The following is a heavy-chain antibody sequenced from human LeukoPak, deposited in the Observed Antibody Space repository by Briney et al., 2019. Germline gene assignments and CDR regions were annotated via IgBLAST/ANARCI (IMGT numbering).Heavy chain of an antibody. J-gene: IGHJ4*02. CDR1: GYTFTSYV. V-gene: IGHV1-18*01. D-gene: IGHD3-16*02. Sequence: ASVRVSCKASGYTFTSYVISWVRQAPGQGLEWMGWISAYNGNTNYAQKLQGRVTMTTDTSTSTAYMELRSLRSDDTAVYYCARDPQDDYVWGSYRYAPFDYWGQGTLVTVSS. CDR2: ISAYNGNT. CDR3: ARDPQDDYVWGSYRYAPFDY.